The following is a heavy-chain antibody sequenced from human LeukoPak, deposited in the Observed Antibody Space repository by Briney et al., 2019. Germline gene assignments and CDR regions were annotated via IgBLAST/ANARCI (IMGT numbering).Heavy chain of an antibody. CDR1: GFTFSSYS. V-gene: IGHV3-48*01. Sequence: PGGSLRLSCAASGFTFSSYSMNWVRQAPGKGLEWVSYISSSSTIYYADSVKGRFTISRDNAKNSLYLQMNSLRAEDMAVYYCARGSWFDPWGQGTLVTVSS. CDR3: ARGSWFDP. CDR2: ISSSSTI. J-gene: IGHJ5*02.